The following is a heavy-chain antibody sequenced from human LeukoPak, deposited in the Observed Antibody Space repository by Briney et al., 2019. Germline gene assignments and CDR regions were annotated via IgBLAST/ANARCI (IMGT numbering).Heavy chain of an antibody. CDR1: GFTFDGYA. CDR2: ISGDGGST. D-gene: IGHD4-17*01. J-gene: IGHJ4*02. V-gene: IGHV3-43*02. CDR3: AKGDYGDYEDYFDY. Sequence: GGSLRLSCAASGFTFDGYAMHWVRQAPGKGLEWVSLISGDGGSTYYADSVKGRFTISRDNSKNSLYLQMNSLRTEDTALYYCAKGDYGDYEDYFDYWGQGTLVTVSS.